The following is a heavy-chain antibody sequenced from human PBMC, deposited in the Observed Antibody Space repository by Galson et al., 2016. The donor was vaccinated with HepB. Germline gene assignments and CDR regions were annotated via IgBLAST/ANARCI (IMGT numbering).Heavy chain of an antibody. D-gene: IGHD1-26*01. CDR2: IVVGSGNT. CDR3: AANQGGSSDAFDI. V-gene: IGHV1-58*01. Sequence: SVKVSCKASGFTFTSSAVQWVRQARGQRLEWIGWIVVGSGNTNYAQKFQERVTITRDMSTSTAYMELSSLRSEDTAVYYCAANQGGSSDAFDIWGQGTMVTVSS. J-gene: IGHJ3*02. CDR1: GFTFTSSA.